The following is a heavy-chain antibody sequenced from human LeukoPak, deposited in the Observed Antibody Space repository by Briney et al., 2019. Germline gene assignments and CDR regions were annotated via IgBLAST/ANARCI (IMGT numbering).Heavy chain of an antibody. CDR1: GITFSSYP. J-gene: IGHJ4*02. CDR2: ISGSGGST. CDR3: AKEGSSGWIPTRHFDH. Sequence: GSLRLPCAASGITFSSYPMTWVRQAPGKGLEWVSTISGSGGSTYYADSVKGRFTISRDNAKNTLSLQMSSLRAEDTAVYYCAKEGSSGWIPTRHFDHWGLGTLVTVSS. V-gene: IGHV3-23*01. D-gene: IGHD6-19*01.